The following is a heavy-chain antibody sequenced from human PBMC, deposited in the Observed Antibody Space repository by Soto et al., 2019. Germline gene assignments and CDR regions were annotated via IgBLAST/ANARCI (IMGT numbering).Heavy chain of an antibody. CDR1: GYTFKNYD. CDR3: TRDALGIAVAGTVYYYYGMDV. CDR2: MNPNTGKT. D-gene: IGHD6-19*01. J-gene: IGHJ6*02. V-gene: IGHV1-8*01. Sequence: ASVKVSCKASGYTFKNYDINWVRQTAGQGLEWMGWMNPNTGKTGYAEKFQGRVTMTRNTSINTAYLELSSLRSDDTAVYYCTRDALGIAVAGTVYYYYGMDVWGQGTTVTVSS.